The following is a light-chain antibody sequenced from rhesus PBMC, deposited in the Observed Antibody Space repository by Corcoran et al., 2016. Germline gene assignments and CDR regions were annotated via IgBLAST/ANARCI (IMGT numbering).Light chain of an antibody. CDR3: QQHNGYPLT. CDR1: QGMSSY. V-gene: IGKV1-25*01. Sequence: DIQMTQSPSSLSASVGDRVTITCRASQGMSSYLAWYQQKPGEAPKLLIYAASTMQSGVPSRFSGSGSGTDFPLTISSLQPEDFAAYYCQQHNGYPLTFGGGTKVELK. CDR2: AAS. J-gene: IGKJ4*01.